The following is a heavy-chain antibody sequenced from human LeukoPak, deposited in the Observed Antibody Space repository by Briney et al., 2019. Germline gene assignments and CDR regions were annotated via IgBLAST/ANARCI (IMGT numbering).Heavy chain of an antibody. CDR2: IKEDGSEK. J-gene: IGHJ4*02. CDR1: GFSFTANW. V-gene: IGHV3-7*01. CDR3: AQEGN. Sequence: SGGSLRLSCVASGFSFTANWMSWVRQAPGKGPEWVASIKEDGSEKYYGDSVSGRFTISRDNAKNSLYLQMNSLGVEDTAVYYCAQEGNWGQGTLVTVSS.